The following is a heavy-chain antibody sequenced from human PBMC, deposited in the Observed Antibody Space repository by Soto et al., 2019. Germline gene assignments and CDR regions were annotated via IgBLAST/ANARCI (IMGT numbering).Heavy chain of an antibody. CDR3: AHYTGMITFGGAYAFDI. D-gene: IGHD3-16*01. J-gene: IGHJ3*02. CDR2: IYWDDDK. V-gene: IGHV2-5*02. Sequence: QITLKESGPTLVKPTQTLTLTCTFSGFSLSTSGVGVGWIRQPPGKALEWLALIYWDDDKRYSPSLKSRPTINKDTAKNQVVLKMTNRDPVDTATYYCAHYTGMITFGGAYAFDIWGQGTMVTVSS. CDR1: GFSLSTSGVG.